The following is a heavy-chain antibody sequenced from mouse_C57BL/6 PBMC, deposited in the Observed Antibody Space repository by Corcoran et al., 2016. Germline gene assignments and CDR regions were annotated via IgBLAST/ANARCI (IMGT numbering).Heavy chain of an antibody. Sequence: EVQLQQSGPELVKPGASVKIPCKASGYTFTDYNMDWVKQSHGKSLEWIGAINPNNGGTIYNQKFKGKATLTVDKSSSTAYMELRSLTSEDTAVYYCARGPLRSLAMDYWGQGTSVTVSS. CDR2: INPNNGGT. J-gene: IGHJ4*01. V-gene: IGHV1-18*01. CDR1: GYTFTDYN. CDR3: ARGPLRSLAMDY. D-gene: IGHD1-1*01.